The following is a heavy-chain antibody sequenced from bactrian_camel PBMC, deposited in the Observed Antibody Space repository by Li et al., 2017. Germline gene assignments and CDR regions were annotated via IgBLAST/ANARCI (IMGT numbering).Heavy chain of an antibody. CDR1: TAVDNRYS. Sequence: DVQLVESGGGSVQAGGALRLSCVYSTAVDNRYSTGWFRQAPGKGREGVAAIWPGDTRKYYADSVKGRFTISQDHPKNTVYLQMNNLKPEDTAMYYCATAQGYIDPWFPRANYNYWGQGTQVTVS. CDR2: IWPGDTRK. V-gene: IGHV3S31*01. D-gene: IGHD5*01. J-gene: IGHJ4*01. CDR3: ATAQGYIDPWFPRANYNY.